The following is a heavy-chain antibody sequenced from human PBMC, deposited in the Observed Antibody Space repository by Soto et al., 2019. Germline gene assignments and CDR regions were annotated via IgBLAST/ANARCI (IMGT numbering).Heavy chain of an antibody. D-gene: IGHD3-10*01. V-gene: IGHV2-5*02. Sequence: QITLKESGPTLVRPTQTLTLTCTFSGFSLTTSGVGVGWIRQPPGKALGWLAVIYWDDDKRYSSSLKSRLTITKDTSKNQVVLTMTNMDTVDTATYYCAHHPYYGLGSYSFDYWGQGTLVTVSS. J-gene: IGHJ4*02. CDR3: AHHPYYGLGSYSFDY. CDR2: IYWDDDK. CDR1: GFSLTTSGVG.